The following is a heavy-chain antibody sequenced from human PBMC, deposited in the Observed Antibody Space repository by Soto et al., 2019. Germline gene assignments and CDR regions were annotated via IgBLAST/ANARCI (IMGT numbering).Heavy chain of an antibody. CDR2: FNPILSFS. J-gene: IGHJ4*02. CDR3: ATSFGSGSRAFDY. CDR1: GDTFNFYT. D-gene: IGHD3-10*01. Sequence: QVQLVQSGAEVKKPGSSVKVSCKASGDTFNFYTINWVRQAPGLGLEWMGRFNPILSFSNSALKFQGRVTLNADNSTSTAYMVLSSLRSEDTAIYYCATSFGSGSRAFDYWGQGALVTVSS. V-gene: IGHV1-69*02.